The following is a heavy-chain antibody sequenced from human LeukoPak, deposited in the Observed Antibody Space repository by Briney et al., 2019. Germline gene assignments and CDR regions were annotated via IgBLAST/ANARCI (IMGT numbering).Heavy chain of an antibody. CDR1: GFTFSSYW. CDR3: ARRGTSSSWAHFDY. V-gene: IGHV3-7*05. D-gene: IGHD6-13*01. Sequence: GGSLRLSCAASGFTFSSYWMTWVRQAPGKGLEWEAKIKQDGSEKYYVDSVKGRFTISRDNAKNSLYLQMNSLGAEDTAVYYCARRGTSSSWAHFDYWGQGTLVTVSS. CDR2: IKQDGSEK. J-gene: IGHJ4*02.